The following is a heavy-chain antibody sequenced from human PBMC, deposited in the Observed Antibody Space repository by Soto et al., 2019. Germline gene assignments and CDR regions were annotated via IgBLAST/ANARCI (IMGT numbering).Heavy chain of an antibody. V-gene: IGHV3-74*01. CDR1: GFTFSSYW. Sequence: EVQLVESGGGLVQPGGSLRLSCAASGFTFSSYWMQWVRQAPGKGLVWVSRINSDGSSASYADSVKGRFTISRDNAKNTLYLQMNSLRAEDTAGYYCERYLNWNFKDDKVDYWGQGTLVTVSS. CDR3: ERYLNWNFKDDKVDY. CDR2: INSDGSSA. D-gene: IGHD1-7*01. J-gene: IGHJ4*02.